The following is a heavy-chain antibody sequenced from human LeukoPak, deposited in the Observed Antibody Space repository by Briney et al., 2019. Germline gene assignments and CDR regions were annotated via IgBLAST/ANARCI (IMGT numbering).Heavy chain of an antibody. CDR1: GYTFTSYD. J-gene: IGHJ4*02. CDR2: MNPNSGNT. Sequence: ASVKVSCKASGYTFTSYDINWVRQATGQGLEWMGWMNPNSGNTGYAQKFQGRVTITRYTSISTAYMELSSLRSEDTAVYYCARGRTPGYYYDSSGYYDYWGQGTLVTVSS. V-gene: IGHV1-8*03. D-gene: IGHD3-22*01. CDR3: ARGRTPGYYYDSSGYYDY.